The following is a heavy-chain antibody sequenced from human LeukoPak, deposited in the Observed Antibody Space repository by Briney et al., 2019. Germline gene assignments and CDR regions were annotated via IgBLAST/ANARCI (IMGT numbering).Heavy chain of an antibody. CDR1: GFTFSSYA. CDR3: AKGNSGYFADL. V-gene: IGHV3-74*01. D-gene: IGHD3-22*01. Sequence: GGSLRLSCAASGFTFSSYAMHWVRQAPGKGLVWVSRVKSDGSSTSYADSVKGRFTISRDNARNTLSLQMNSLRPEDTALYYCAKGNSGYFADLWGQGTVVTVSS. CDR2: VKSDGSST. J-gene: IGHJ5*02.